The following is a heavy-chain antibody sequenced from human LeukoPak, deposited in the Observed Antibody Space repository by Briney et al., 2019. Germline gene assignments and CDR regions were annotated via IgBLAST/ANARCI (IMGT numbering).Heavy chain of an antibody. CDR1: GYTFTAYQ. J-gene: IGHJ3*01. Sequence: ASVKVSCKASGYTFTAYQMHWVRQAPGQGPEWMGRINPYTGGTDYAQKVQGRVSMTRDTSISTVYLELSRLKSDDTAVYYCARHACSATSCSGFDVWGQGTMLTVSS. CDR3: ARHACSATSCSGFDV. V-gene: IGHV1-2*06. CDR2: INPYTGGT. D-gene: IGHD2-15*01.